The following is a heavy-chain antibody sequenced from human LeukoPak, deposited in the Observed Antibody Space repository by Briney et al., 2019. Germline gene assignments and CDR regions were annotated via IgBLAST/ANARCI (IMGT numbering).Heavy chain of an antibody. CDR1: GFTFSSYG. Sequence: GRSLRLSCAASGFTFSSYGMNWVRQAPGKGLEWVAVIWYDGSNKYYADSVKGRFTISRDNSKNTLYLQMNSLRAEDTAVYYCARAIMPRITMIVVVPGDAFDIWGQGTMVTVSS. CDR2: IWYDGSNK. D-gene: IGHD3-22*01. CDR3: ARAIMPRITMIVVVPGDAFDI. V-gene: IGHV3-33*01. J-gene: IGHJ3*02.